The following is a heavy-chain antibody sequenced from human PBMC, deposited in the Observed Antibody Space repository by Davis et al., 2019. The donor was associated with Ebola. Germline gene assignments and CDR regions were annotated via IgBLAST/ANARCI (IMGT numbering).Heavy chain of an antibody. J-gene: IGHJ3*02. Sequence: AASVKVSCKASGYTFTSYGISWVRQAPGHGLEWMGWISANNGDTNYAQKVQGRVTMTTDTSTSTAYMELRSLRSDDTAVYYCARAGGYCSSTRCYTWAFDIWGQGTMVTVSS. D-gene: IGHD2-2*02. V-gene: IGHV1-18*04. CDR2: ISANNGDT. CDR3: ARAGGYCSSTRCYTWAFDI. CDR1: GYTFTSYG.